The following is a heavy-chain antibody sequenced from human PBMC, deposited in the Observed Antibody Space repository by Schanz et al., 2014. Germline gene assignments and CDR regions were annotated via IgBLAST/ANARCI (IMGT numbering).Heavy chain of an antibody. CDR2: ISSASSTI. CDR1: GFTFSPYW. D-gene: IGHD2-2*01. CDR3: ARAGYDADNWFDP. J-gene: IGHJ5*02. V-gene: IGHV3-48*01. Sequence: EVQLVESGGGLVQPGGSLRLSCGSSGFTFSPYWMHWVRQAPGKGLEWVSYISSASSTINYADSVKGRFTISRDNAKNSLFLQMNSLRAEDTAVYYCARAGYDADNWFDPWGQGTLVTVSS.